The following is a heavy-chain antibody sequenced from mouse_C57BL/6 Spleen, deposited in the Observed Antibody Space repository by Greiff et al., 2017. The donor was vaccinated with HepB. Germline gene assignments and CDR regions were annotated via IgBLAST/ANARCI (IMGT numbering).Heavy chain of an antibody. CDR3: TRPTSIYYDYDGAWFAY. J-gene: IGHJ3*01. CDR1: GFTFSSYA. Sequence: EVKLVESGEGLVKPGGSLKLSCAASGFTFSSYAMSWVRQTPEKRLEWVAYLSSGGDYIYYADTVKGRFTISRDNARNTLYLQMSSLKSEDTAMYYCTRPTSIYYDYDGAWFAYWGQGTLVTVSA. V-gene: IGHV5-9-1*02. CDR2: LSSGGDYI. D-gene: IGHD2-4*01.